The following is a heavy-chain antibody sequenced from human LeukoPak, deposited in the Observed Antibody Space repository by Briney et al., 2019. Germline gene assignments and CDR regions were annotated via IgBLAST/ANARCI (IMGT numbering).Heavy chain of an antibody. J-gene: IGHJ4*02. CDR2: FDPEDGET. Sequence: GASVKVSCKVSGYTLTELSMHWVRQAPGKGLEWMGGFDPEDGETIYAQKFQGRVTMTEDTSTDTAYMELSSLRSEDTAVYYCARDPSFHGSIAAAGTGYFDYWGQGTLVTVSS. CDR1: GYTLTELS. V-gene: IGHV1-24*01. D-gene: IGHD6-13*01. CDR3: ARDPSFHGSIAAAGTGYFDY.